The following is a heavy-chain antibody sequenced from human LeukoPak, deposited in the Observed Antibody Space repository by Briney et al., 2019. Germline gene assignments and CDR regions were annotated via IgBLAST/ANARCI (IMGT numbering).Heavy chain of an antibody. CDR1: GFTFSSYW. CDR3: ARGGDSSNWYPGYFEY. J-gene: IGHJ4*02. V-gene: IGHV3-74*01. Sequence: GGSLRLSCAASGFTFSSYWMHWVRQAPGKGPVWVSRIKSDGSSTRFADSVQGRFTISRDNGKNTLYLQVNSLRAEDTAVYYCARGGDSSNWYPGYFEYWGQGALVTVSS. D-gene: IGHD6-13*01. CDR2: IKSDGSST.